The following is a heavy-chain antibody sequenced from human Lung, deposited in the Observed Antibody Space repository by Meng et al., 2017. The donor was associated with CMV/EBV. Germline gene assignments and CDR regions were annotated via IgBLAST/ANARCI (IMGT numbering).Heavy chain of an antibody. J-gene: IGHJ4*02. CDR3: VTETGYNYDN. CDR2: IYFSGNT. V-gene: IGHV4-39*07. D-gene: IGHD5-24*01. CDR1: GGSISRSSYY. Sequence: QLQLPEAGPGQVQPSETLSLTCSVSGGSISRSSYYWGWIRQSPGKGLEWIGSIYFSGNTYYNPSLKSRVTMSVGTAQNKFSLTLRSVTAADTAVYYCVTETGYNYDNWGQGALVTVSS.